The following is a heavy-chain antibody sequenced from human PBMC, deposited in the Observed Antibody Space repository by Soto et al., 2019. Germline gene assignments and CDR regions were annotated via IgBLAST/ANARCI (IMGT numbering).Heavy chain of an antibody. CDR1: GYTFTRYG. Sequence: QVQLVQSGAEVKKPGASVKVSCKASGYTFTRYGISWVRQAPGQGLEWMGWMSADNGNTYYAQKFQGRVTMTTDTSTSTAYMELRSLRSDDTAVYSCARDERVEGRLEYWGQGTLVTVSS. CDR2: MSADNGNT. V-gene: IGHV1-18*01. CDR3: ARDERVEGRLEY. D-gene: IGHD3-3*01. J-gene: IGHJ4*02.